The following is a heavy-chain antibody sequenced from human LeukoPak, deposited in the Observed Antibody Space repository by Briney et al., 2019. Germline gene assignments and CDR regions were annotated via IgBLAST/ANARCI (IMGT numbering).Heavy chain of an antibody. CDR3: ARVTLNYGDYFFDY. V-gene: IGHV4-30-4*07. CDR1: GGSISSGGYS. J-gene: IGHJ4*02. D-gene: IGHD4-17*01. Sequence: SGTLSLTCAVSGGSISSGGYSWSWIRQPPGKGLEWIGDIYYSGSTYYNPSLKSRVTMSADTSKNQFSLKLSSVTAADTAVFYCARVTLNYGDYFFDYWGQGTLATVSS. CDR2: IYYSGST.